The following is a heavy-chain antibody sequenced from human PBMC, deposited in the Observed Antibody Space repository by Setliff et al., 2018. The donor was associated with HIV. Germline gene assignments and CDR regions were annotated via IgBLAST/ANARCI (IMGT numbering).Heavy chain of an antibody. CDR3: ARGEAIFGSFDY. CDR2: IHYSGST. J-gene: IGHJ4*03. Sequence: PSETLSLTCSVSGDSISSGGHYWSWIRQSPGKGLEWIGYIHYSGSTYFNPSLKSRVSISTDTSKNQFSLKLSSVTAADTAVYYCARGEAIFGSFDYWGQGQWSPSPQ. V-gene: IGHV4-30-4*01. D-gene: IGHD3-16*01. CDR1: GDSISSGGHY.